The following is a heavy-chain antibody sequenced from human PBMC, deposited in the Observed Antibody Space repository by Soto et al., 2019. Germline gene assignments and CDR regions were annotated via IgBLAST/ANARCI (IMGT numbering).Heavy chain of an antibody. V-gene: IGHV4-39*02. CDR1: GGSINYNSYY. Sequence: ASETLSLTCSVSGGSINYNSYYWGWIRQPPGKGLEWVGGIFYTGTTYYSPSLKDRVTISVDTSKNSFSLNLTSVTAADTAVYFCARLVVVAPVANAWDQGTLVTVSS. CDR3: ARLVVVAPVANA. J-gene: IGHJ5*02. D-gene: IGHD2-2*01. CDR2: IFYTGTT.